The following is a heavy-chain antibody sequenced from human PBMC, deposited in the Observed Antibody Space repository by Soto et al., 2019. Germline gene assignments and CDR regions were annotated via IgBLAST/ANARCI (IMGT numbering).Heavy chain of an antibody. CDR1: GYNFNSYT. D-gene: IGHD1-26*01. CDR3: ARVVGALGHWFDP. Sequence: QVQLVQSGAEVKKPGASVKVSCKASGYNFNSYTISWVRQAPGQGLEWMGRISAYNGNTKYAQKLQGRVTMTTDTSTSIAYMELRSLRSDDTAVYHWARVVGALGHWFDPWGQGTLVTVSS. CDR2: ISAYNGNT. V-gene: IGHV1-18*01. J-gene: IGHJ5*02.